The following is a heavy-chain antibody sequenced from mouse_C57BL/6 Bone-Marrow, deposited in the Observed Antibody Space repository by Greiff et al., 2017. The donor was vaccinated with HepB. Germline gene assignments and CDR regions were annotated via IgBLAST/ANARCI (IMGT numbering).Heavy chain of an antibody. CDR3: ARSPYDYGAY. J-gene: IGHJ3*01. CDR2: IDPSDSET. V-gene: IGHV1-52*01. D-gene: IGHD2-4*01. CDR1: GYTFTSYW. Sequence: QVQLQQPGAELVRPGSSVKLSCKASGYTFTSYWMHWVKQRPIQGLEWIGNIDPSDSETHYNQKFKDKATLTVDKSSSTAYMQLSSLTSEDSAVYYCARSPYDYGAYWGQGTLVTVSA.